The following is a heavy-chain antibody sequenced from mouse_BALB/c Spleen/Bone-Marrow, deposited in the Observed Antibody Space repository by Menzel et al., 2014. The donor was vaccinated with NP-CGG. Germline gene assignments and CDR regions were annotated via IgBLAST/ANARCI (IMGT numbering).Heavy chain of an antibody. CDR2: IAPGSGST. CDR1: GYTFTSYW. J-gene: IGHJ1*01. CDR3: ARSRDGYFDV. V-gene: IGHV1S41*01. Sequence: DLVKPGAPVKLSCKASGYTFTSYWINWIKQRPGQGLEWIGRIAPGSGSTYYNEMFKGKATLTVDTSSSTAYIQLSSQSSEDSAVYFCARSRDGYFDVWGAGTTVTVSS.